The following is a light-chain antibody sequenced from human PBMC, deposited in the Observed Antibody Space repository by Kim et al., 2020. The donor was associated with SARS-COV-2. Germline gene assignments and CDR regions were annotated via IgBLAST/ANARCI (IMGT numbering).Light chain of an antibody. CDR2: GAS. J-gene: IGKJ2*01. V-gene: IGKV3-20*01. CDR3: HHYSDSPYT. CDR1: QSVSSNY. Sequence: ENVLTQSPGTLSLSPGERATLSCRASQSVSSNYLAWFQQKPGQAPRLLIHGASRRATGIPDRFSGSGSGTDFTLTISRLEPDDFAIYYCHHYSDSPYTFGQGTKLEIK.